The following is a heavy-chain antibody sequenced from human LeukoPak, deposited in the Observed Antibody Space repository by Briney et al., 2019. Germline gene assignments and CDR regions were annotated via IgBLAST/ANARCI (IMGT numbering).Heavy chain of an antibody. J-gene: IGHJ4*02. CDR3: ARDYYYYDSGSYYSNIAN. Sequence: GSLRLSCAASGFNFSIYWMSWVRQAPGRGVEWVANIKEDGSEKYYVDSVKGRFTISRDNAKNSLFLQMNSLRVEDTAVYYCARDYYYYDSGSYYSNIANWGQGTLVTVSS. V-gene: IGHV3-7*01. D-gene: IGHD3-10*01. CDR2: IKEDGSEK. CDR1: GFNFSIYW.